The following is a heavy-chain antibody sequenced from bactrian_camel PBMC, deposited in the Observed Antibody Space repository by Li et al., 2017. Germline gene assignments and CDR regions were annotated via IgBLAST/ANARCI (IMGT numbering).Heavy chain of an antibody. D-gene: IGHD3*01. V-gene: IGHV3S53*01. J-gene: IGHJ4*01. Sequence: HVQLVESGGGSVQIGGSLTLACAASRGFDDADAEWGWFRQAPGAQCEMVASISPDGKEYYSDSVKGRFAISRDNAKDTLYLQMNSLKIEDTAVYHCALGSSRQATMTARGKGTQVTVS. CDR2: ISPDGKE. CDR1: RGFDDADAE.